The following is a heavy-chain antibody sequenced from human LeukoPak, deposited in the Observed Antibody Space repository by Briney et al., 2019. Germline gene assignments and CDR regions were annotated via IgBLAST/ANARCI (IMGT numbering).Heavy chain of an antibody. D-gene: IGHD2-15*01. J-gene: IGHJ4*02. Sequence: GGSLRLSCAASGFTFSSYVISWVRQAPGKGLEWVSAISGSGGSTYYADSVKGRFTISRDNSKNTLYLQMNSLRAWDTAVYYCAARSGGMKDYWGEGTLVTVSS. CDR3: AARSGGMKDY. CDR2: ISGSGGST. V-gene: IGHV3-23*01. CDR1: GFTFSSYV.